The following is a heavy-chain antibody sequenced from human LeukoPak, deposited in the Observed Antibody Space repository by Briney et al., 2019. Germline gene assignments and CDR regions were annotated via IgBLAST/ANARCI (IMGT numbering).Heavy chain of an antibody. Sequence: GGSLRLSCAASGFTFSSYWMHWVRQAPGKGLVWVSRINTDGSSTSYADSVKGRFTISRDNAKNTLYLQMNSLRAEDTAVYYCARVLRAGPGAEYFQHWGQGTLVTVSS. CDR1: GFTFSSYW. CDR3: ARVLRAGPGAEYFQH. J-gene: IGHJ1*01. V-gene: IGHV3-74*01. D-gene: IGHD6-13*01. CDR2: INTDGSST.